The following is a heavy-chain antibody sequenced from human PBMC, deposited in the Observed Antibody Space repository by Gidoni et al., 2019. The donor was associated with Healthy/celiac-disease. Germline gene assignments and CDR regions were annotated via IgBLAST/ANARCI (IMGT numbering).Heavy chain of an antibody. CDR3: ARPIPYYYGMDV. J-gene: IGHJ6*02. D-gene: IGHD2-21*01. V-gene: IGHV3-48*03. CDR1: GFPFSSYE. CDR2: ISSSGSTI. Sequence: EVQLVESGGGLVQPGGSLRLSCAASGFPFSSYEMNWVRQAPGKGLEWVSYISSSGSTIYYADSVKGRFTISRDNAKNSLYLQMNSLRAEDTAVYYCARPIPYYYGMDVWGQGTTVTVSS.